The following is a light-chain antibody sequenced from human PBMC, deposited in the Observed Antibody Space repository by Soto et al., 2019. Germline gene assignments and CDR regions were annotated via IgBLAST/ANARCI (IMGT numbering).Light chain of an antibody. J-gene: IGKJ1*01. Sequence: EIVLTQSPATLSLSPGERATLSCRASQSVSSYLAWYQQKPGQAPRLLIYDASNRATDIPARFSGSGSGTDFTLTISSLEPEDFAAYYCLQRSGWPWTFGQGTKVEIK. CDR3: LQRSGWPWT. CDR2: DAS. CDR1: QSVSSY. V-gene: IGKV3-11*01.